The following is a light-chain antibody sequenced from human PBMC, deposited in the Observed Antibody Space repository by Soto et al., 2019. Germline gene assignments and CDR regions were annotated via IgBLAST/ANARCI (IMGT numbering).Light chain of an antibody. CDR1: SSDVGGYNY. Sequence: QSVLAQPRSASGSPGQSVTISCTGTSSDVGGYNYVSWYQQHPGKAPKLMIYDVSKRPSGVPDRFSGSKSGNTASLTISGLQAEDEADYYCCSYAGSYTLVFGGGTQLTVL. J-gene: IGLJ2*01. V-gene: IGLV2-11*01. CDR2: DVS. CDR3: CSYAGSYTLV.